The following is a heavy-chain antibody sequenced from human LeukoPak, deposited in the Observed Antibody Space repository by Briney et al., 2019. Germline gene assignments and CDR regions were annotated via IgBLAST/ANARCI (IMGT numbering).Heavy chain of an antibody. J-gene: IGHJ4*02. CDR3: ARQYSSGYFFFDY. CDR2: IKPSGRGT. Sequence: ASVTVSCKTSGNTFTNYYVHWVRQAPGQGLEWMGIIKPSGRGTTYAQKFQGRVTMTRDTPTSTVYMELSSLRSEDTAVYYCARQYSSGYFFFDYWGQGTLVAVSS. D-gene: IGHD6-25*01. V-gene: IGHV1-46*01. CDR1: GNTFTNYY.